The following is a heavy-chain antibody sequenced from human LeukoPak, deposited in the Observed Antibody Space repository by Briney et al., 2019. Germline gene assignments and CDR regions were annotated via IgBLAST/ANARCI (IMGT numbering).Heavy chain of an antibody. CDR2: ITTYSGNT. V-gene: IGHV1-18*01. Sequence: GASVKVSCKASGYTFTTYGISWVRQAPGQGLEWMGWITTYSGNTYYAQKLQGRVTMTTDTSTSTAYMELRSLRSDDTAVYYCARDRITMVRGPVNWFDPWGQGTLVTVSS. J-gene: IGHJ5*02. CDR1: GYTFTTYG. CDR3: ARDRITMVRGPVNWFDP. D-gene: IGHD3-10*01.